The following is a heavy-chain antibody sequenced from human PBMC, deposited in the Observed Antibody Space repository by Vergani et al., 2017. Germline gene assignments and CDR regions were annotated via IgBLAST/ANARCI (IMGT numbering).Heavy chain of an antibody. Sequence: QVQLQESGPGLVKPSQTLSLTCTVSGGSISSGGYYWSWIRQHPGKGLEWIGYIYYSGSTYYNPSLKSRVTISVDTSKNQFSLKLSSVTAADTAVYYCAGENVVGWELHRLPGDVWGKGTTVTVSS. CDR1: GGSISSGGYY. J-gene: IGHJ6*04. CDR2: IYYSGST. D-gene: IGHD1-26*01. CDR3: AGENVVGWELHRLPGDV. V-gene: IGHV4-31*03.